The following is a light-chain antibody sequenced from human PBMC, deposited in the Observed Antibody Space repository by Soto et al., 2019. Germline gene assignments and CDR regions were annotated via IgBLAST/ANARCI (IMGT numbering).Light chain of an antibody. CDR2: GAS. CDR1: RGIRSD. J-gene: IGKJ2*01. V-gene: IGKV1-17*01. CDR3: LQHNSYPYT. Sequence: DLQMTQSPASLSASVGDRVIITCRASRGIRSDLGWFQQRPGKAPQRLIYGASILQSGVPPRFSGTGSGTEFTLTITSLQPEDVATYYCLQHNSYPYTFGQGTKLEIK.